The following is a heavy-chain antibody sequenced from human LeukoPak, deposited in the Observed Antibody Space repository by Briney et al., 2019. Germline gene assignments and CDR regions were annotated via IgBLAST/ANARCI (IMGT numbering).Heavy chain of an antibody. CDR3: ARSAPWEVPAAMAFDP. Sequence: SETLSLTCTVSGGSISSYYWSWIRQPAGKGLEWIGYIYYSGSTNYNPSLKSRVTISVDTSKNQFSLKLSSVTAADTAVYYCARSAPWEVPAAMAFDPWGQGTLVTVSS. J-gene: IGHJ5*02. CDR1: GGSISSYY. CDR2: IYYSGST. V-gene: IGHV4-59*01. D-gene: IGHD2-2*01.